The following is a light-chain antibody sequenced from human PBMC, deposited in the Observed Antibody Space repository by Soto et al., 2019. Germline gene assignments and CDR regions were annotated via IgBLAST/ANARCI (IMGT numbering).Light chain of an antibody. CDR1: SSDVGGYNY. CDR3: SSYTSSSTQV. CDR2: DVS. Sequence: QSVLTQPASVSGSPGQSITISCTGTSSDVGGYNYVSWYQPHPGKAPKLMIYDVSNRPSGVSNRFSGSKSGNTASLTISGLQAEDEADYYCSSYTSSSTQVFGGGTKLTVL. J-gene: IGLJ2*01. V-gene: IGLV2-14*01.